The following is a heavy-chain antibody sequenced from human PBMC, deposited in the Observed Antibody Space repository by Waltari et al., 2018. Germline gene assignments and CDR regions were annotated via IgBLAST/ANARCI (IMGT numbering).Heavy chain of an antibody. CDR3: ARASKSVGVPLDY. D-gene: IGHD3-10*01. CDR2: IYYSGST. J-gene: IGHJ4*02. V-gene: IGHV4-59*01. Sequence: QVQLQESGPGLVKPSETLSLTCPVSGGSISSYYWSWIRQPPGKGLEWIGYIYYSGSTNYNPSLKSRVTISVDTSKNQFSLKLSSVTAADTAVYYCARASKSVGVPLDYWGQGTLVTVSS. CDR1: GGSISSYY.